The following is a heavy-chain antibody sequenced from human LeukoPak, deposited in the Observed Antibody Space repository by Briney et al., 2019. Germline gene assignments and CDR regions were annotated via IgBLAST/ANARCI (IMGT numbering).Heavy chain of an antibody. J-gene: IGHJ4*02. CDR1: GFTFSTYS. D-gene: IGHD3-22*01. V-gene: IGHV3-33*08. Sequence: GGSLRLSCAASGFTFSTYSMNWVRQAPGKGLEWVAVIWYDGSNKYYADSVKGRFTISRDNSKNTLYLQMNSLRAEDTAVYYCARPLLYSGYYLYYFDYWGQGTLVTVSS. CDR3: ARPLLYSGYYLYYFDY. CDR2: IWYDGSNK.